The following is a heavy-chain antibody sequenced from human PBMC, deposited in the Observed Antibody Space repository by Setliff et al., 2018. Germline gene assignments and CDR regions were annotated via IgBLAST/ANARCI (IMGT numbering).Heavy chain of an antibody. J-gene: IGHJ4*02. CDR1: GGSISGYY. D-gene: IGHD3-22*01. V-gene: IGHV4-59*01. CDR2: IYYSGNT. CDR3: ARGGYYDTSGYLNY. Sequence: SETLSLTCTVSGGSISGYYWGWIRQPPGKGLEWIGNIYYSGNTNYSPSLKSRVTISVDTSKNQLSLKLSSVTAADTAVYYCARGGYYDTSGYLNYWGQGTLVTVSS.